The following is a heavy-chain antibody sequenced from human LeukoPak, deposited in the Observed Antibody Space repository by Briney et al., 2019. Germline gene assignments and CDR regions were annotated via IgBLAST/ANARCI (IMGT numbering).Heavy chain of an antibody. D-gene: IGHD1-26*01. Sequence: GGSLRLSCAASGFTFSNYGMSWVRQAPGKGLEWVSAISGSGGSTYNADSVKGRFTISRDNSKNTLYLQMNSLRAEDTAVYYCAKGYGWEASYYYYYMDVWGKGTTVTISS. CDR3: AKGYGWEASYYYYYMDV. V-gene: IGHV3-23*01. J-gene: IGHJ6*03. CDR1: GFTFSNYG. CDR2: ISGSGGST.